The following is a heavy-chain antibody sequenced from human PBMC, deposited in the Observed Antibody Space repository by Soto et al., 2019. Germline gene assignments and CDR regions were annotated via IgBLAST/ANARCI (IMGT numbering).Heavy chain of an antibody. CDR1: GGSISSYY. CDR2: IYYSRSP. J-gene: IGHJ4*02. V-gene: IGHV4-59*01. D-gene: IGHD4-17*01. CDR3: ARDDYGDYRFDY. Sequence: QVQLQESGPGLVKPSETLSLTCTVSGGSISSYYWSWIRQPPGKGLEWIGYIYYSRSPNYNPSLKSRVTLSVDPSKNQFSPKLSSVTAADPAVYYCARDDYGDYRFDYWGQGTLVPVSS.